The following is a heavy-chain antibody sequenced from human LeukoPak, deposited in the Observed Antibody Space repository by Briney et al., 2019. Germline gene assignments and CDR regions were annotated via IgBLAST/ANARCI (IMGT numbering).Heavy chain of an antibody. Sequence: PGGSLRLSCAASGFTVSSNYMSWVRQAPGKGLEWVSVIYGDGSTFYADSVRGRFTISRDSSKNTLYLQMNSLGAEDTAVYYCARVSYYDSSGYSFLSYVDYWGQGTLVTVSS. CDR2: IYGDGST. CDR1: GFTVSSNY. D-gene: IGHD3-22*01. V-gene: IGHV3-53*01. J-gene: IGHJ4*02. CDR3: ARVSYYDSSGYSFLSYVDY.